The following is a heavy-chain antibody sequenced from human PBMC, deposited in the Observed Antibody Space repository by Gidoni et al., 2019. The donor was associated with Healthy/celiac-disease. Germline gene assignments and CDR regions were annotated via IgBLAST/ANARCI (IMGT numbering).Heavy chain of an antibody. J-gene: IGHJ4*02. CDR1: GGSISSSSYY. CDR2: IYYSGST. CDR3: ARWTDIVVVPAAKVDY. Sequence: QLQLQESGPGLVKPSETLSLTCTVSGGSISSSSYYWGWIRQPPGRGLEWIGSIYYSGSTYYNPSLKSRVTISVDTSKNQFSLKLSSVTAADTAVYYCARWTDIVVVPAAKVDYWGQGTLVTVSS. D-gene: IGHD2-2*01. V-gene: IGHV4-39*01.